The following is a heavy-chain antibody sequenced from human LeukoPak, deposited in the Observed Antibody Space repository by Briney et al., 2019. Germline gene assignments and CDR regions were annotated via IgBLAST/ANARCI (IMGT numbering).Heavy chain of an antibody. Sequence: GGSLRLSCAASGFTFSSYWMNWVRQAPGKGLEWVSGISPSGDITYYADSVKGRFTISKDNSKNTLYLEVISLTAEDTAVYYCAKDDAWLRFGEWSQGTLVTVSS. J-gene: IGHJ4*02. D-gene: IGHD3-10*01. V-gene: IGHV3-23*01. CDR2: ISPSGDIT. CDR1: GFTFSSYW. CDR3: AKDDAWLRFGE.